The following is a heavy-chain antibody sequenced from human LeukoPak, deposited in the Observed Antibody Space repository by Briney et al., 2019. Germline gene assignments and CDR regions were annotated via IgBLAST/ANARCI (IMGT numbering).Heavy chain of an antibody. V-gene: IGHV1-8*01. CDR1: GYTFTSYD. CDR3: ARGLDSSGSYRPYDAFDL. D-gene: IGHD1-26*01. Sequence: ASVNVSCKASGYTFTSYDINWVRQAAGQGLEWMGWMSPNSGNTGYAPELQGRVIMTRNSSINTAYVELSSLRSEDTAVYYCARGLDSSGSYRPYDAFDLWGQGTKVIVSS. CDR2: MSPNSGNT. J-gene: IGHJ3*01.